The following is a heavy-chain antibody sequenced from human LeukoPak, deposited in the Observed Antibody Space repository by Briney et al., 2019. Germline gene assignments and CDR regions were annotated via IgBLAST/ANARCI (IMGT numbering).Heavy chain of an antibody. D-gene: IGHD1-26*01. Sequence: PGGSLRLSCAASGFTFSDFNMNWVRQAPGKGLEWVSYITTTSDLIYYADSVKGRFTISRDNAKNALSLQMNSLRDEDTAVYYCATSGNYYLKYWGQGTLVTVSS. CDR3: ATSGNYYLKY. CDR1: GFTFSDFN. CDR2: ITTTSDLI. V-gene: IGHV3-48*02. J-gene: IGHJ4*02.